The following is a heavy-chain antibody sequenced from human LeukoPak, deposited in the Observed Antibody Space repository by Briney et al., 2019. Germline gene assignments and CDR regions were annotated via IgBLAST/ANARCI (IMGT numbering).Heavy chain of an antibody. D-gene: IGHD3-22*01. J-gene: IGHJ4*02. CDR1: GYTFTGYY. CDR3: ARDLQAYYDSSGCVI. Sequence: ASVKVSCKASGYTFTGYYMHWVRQAPGQGLEWMGWINPNSGGTNYAQKFQGRVTMTRDTSISTAYMELSRLRSDDTAVYYCARDLQAYYDSSGCVIWGQGTLVTVSS. CDR2: INPNSGGT. V-gene: IGHV1-2*02.